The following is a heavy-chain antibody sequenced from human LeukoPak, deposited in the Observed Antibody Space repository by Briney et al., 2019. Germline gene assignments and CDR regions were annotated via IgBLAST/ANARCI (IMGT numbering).Heavy chain of an antibody. D-gene: IGHD3-22*01. CDR1: AGSISSSSYY. V-gene: IGHV4-39*01. J-gene: IGHJ4*02. CDR2: IYHSGRT. CDR3: ARQGGYYDSSGAHGPFDY. Sequence: SSETLSLTCSVSAGSISSSSYYWGWIRQPPGKGLEWIGSIYHSGRTYYNPSLKSRVTMSVDTSKNQFSLTLSSVTAADTAVYYCARQGGYYDSSGAHGPFDYWGQGTLVTVSS.